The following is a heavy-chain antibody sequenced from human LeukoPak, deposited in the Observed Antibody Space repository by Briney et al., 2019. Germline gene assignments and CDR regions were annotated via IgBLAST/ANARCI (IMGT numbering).Heavy chain of an antibody. D-gene: IGHD6-13*01. CDR3: ARLSVAAARWFDP. CDR1: GYTFDTYY. Sequence: GESLKISCQGYGYTFDTYYIAWVRQMPGKGLEWMGIIYPGDSDTRYSPSFQGQVTISADKSISTAYLQWSSLKASDTAMYYCARLSVAAARWFDPWGQGTLVTVSS. V-gene: IGHV5-51*01. CDR2: IYPGDSDT. J-gene: IGHJ5*02.